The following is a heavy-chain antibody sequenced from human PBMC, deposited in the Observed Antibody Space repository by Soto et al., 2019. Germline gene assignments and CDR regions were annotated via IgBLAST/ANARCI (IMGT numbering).Heavy chain of an antibody. CDR3: ARDLTRIAVAGTCWFDP. CDR1: GFTFSSYA. Sequence: GSLRLSCAASGFTFSSYAMHWVRQAPGKGLEWVAVISYDGSNKYYADSVKGRFTISRDNSKNTLYLQMNSLRAEDTAVYYCARDLTRIAVAGTCWFDPWGQGTLVTVSS. J-gene: IGHJ5*02. CDR2: ISYDGSNK. V-gene: IGHV3-30-3*01. D-gene: IGHD6-19*01.